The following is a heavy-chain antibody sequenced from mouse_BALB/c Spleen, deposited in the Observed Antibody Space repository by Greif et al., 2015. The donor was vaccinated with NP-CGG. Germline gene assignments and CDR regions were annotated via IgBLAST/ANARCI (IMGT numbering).Heavy chain of an antibody. Sequence: EVHLVESGPSLVKPSQTLSLTCSVTGDSITSGYWNWIRKFPGNKLEYMGYISYSGSTYYNPSLKSRISITRDTSKNXYYLQLNSATTEDTATYYCARYDCGYYAMDYCGQGTSVTVSS. CDR3: ARYDCGYYAMDY. D-gene: IGHD2-4*01. CDR1: GDSITSGY. V-gene: IGHV3-8*02. J-gene: IGHJ4*01. CDR2: ISYSGST.